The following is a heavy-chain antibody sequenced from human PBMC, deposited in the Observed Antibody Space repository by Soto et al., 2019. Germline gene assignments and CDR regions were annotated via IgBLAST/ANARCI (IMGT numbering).Heavy chain of an antibody. CDR3: AREGGSYLGWFDP. Sequence: QVQLVQSGAEVKKPGASVKVSCKASGYTFTSYGISWVRQAPGQGLEWRGWISAYNGNTNYAQKFQSGVTMTTVASTSTAYMALRSLRSDDTTVYYCAREGGSYLGWFDPWGQGNLVTVSS. D-gene: IGHD1-26*01. J-gene: IGHJ5*02. V-gene: IGHV1-18*01. CDR2: ISAYNGNT. CDR1: GYTFTSYG.